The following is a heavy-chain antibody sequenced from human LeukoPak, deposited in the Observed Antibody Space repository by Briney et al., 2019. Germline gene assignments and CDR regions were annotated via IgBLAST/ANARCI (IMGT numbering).Heavy chain of an antibody. J-gene: IGHJ1*01. CDR3: AREDLQH. V-gene: IGHV4-59*01. Sequence: SETLSLTCTVSGGSISSYYWSWIRQPPGKGLEWIGYIYYSGSINYNPSLKSRVTISVDTSKNQFSLKLSSVTAADTAVYYCAREDLQHWGQGTLVTVSS. CDR1: GGSISSYY. CDR2: IYYSGSI.